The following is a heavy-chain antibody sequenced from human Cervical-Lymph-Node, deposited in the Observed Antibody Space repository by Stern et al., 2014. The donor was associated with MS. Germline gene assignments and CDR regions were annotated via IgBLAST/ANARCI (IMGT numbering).Heavy chain of an antibody. CDR1: GFSLSTSGMR. Sequence: QVTLKESGPALVKPTQTLTLTCTFSGFSLSTSGMRVSWIRQPPGKALEWLARIDWDDDKFYSPSLKARLTIAKDTSKNQVVLTMTNMDPVDTATYYCARSPPYYEFWNDYYYFDYWGQGTLVAVSS. CDR3: ARSPPYYEFWNDYYYFDY. CDR2: IDWDDDK. J-gene: IGHJ4*02. V-gene: IGHV2-70*04. D-gene: IGHD3-3*01.